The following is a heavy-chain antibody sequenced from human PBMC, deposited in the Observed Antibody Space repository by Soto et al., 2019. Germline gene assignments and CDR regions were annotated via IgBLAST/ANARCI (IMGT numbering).Heavy chain of an antibody. Sequence: SGPTLVNPTQTLTLTCTFSGFSLNTRGVGVGWIRQPPGKALEWLALIYSDDDKRYSPSLRSRVTVTKDTSKNQVVLMITNMDPSDTATYYCAHRLGSSRFFDYWGQGTLVTVSS. CDR1: GFSLNTRGVG. CDR2: IYSDDDK. J-gene: IGHJ4*02. V-gene: IGHV2-5*02. CDR3: AHRLGSSRFFDY. D-gene: IGHD6-13*01.